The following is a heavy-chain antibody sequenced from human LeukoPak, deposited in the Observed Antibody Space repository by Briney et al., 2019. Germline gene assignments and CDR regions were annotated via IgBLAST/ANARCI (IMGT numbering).Heavy chain of an antibody. CDR3: AKSRSGAVSGTLHFDY. CDR2: ISGSGGST. CDR1: GFTFRSYA. J-gene: IGHJ4*02. D-gene: IGHD6-19*01. Sequence: GGSLRLSCAASGFTFRSYAMSWVRQAPGKGLEWVSSISGSGGSTYYADSVKCRFTISRDNSKNTLYLQMNSLRAEDTAVYYCAKSRSGAVSGTLHFDYRGQGTLVTVSS. V-gene: IGHV3-23*01.